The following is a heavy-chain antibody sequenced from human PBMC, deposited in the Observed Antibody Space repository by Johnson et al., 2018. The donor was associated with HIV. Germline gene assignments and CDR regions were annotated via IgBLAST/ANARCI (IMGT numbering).Heavy chain of an antibody. D-gene: IGHD2-21*01. J-gene: IGHJ3*01. Sequence: QMLLVESGGGVVQPGRSLRLSCAASGFTFSSYAMHWVRQAPGKGLEWVAVISYDGSNKYYADSVKGRFTISRDNSKNTLYLQMNSLRYEDTAVYYCAKSIVVVIAGNNDDAFEVWGQGTVVTVSS. CDR3: AKSIVVVIAGNNDDAFEV. V-gene: IGHV3-30*04. CDR1: GFTFSSYA. CDR2: ISYDGSNK.